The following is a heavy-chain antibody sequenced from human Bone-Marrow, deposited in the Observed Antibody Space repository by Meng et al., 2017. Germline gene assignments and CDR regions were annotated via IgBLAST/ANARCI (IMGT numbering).Heavy chain of an antibody. Sequence: GESLKISCAASGFTFSSYSMNWVRQAPGKGLEWVSYIGSSGSTIYYADSVKGRFTISRDNAKNSLYLQMNSLRAEDTAVYYCASAYCGGDCYFRSDAFDIWGQGTMVTVSS. CDR3: ASAYCGGDCYFRSDAFDI. CDR2: IGSSGSTI. V-gene: IGHV3-48*04. D-gene: IGHD2-21*02. J-gene: IGHJ3*02. CDR1: GFTFSSYS.